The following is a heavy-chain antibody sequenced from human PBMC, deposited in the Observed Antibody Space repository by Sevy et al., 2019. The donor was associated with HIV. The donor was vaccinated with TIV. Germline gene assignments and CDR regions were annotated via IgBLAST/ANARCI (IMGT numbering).Heavy chain of an antibody. J-gene: IGHJ4*02. Sequence: SETLSLTCSVSGGSMNLYYWSWIRQPPGKGLEWIGFIYYSGSTNYNPSLKSRVTISVDTSENQFSLKLGSVTAADTAVYYCARVGFNWNDVDYWGQGTLVTVSS. CDR3: ARVGFNWNDVDY. V-gene: IGHV4-59*01. D-gene: IGHD1-20*01. CDR1: GGSMNLYY. CDR2: IYYSGST.